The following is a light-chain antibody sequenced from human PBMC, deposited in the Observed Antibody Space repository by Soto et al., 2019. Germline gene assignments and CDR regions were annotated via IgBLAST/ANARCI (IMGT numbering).Light chain of an antibody. V-gene: IGLV2-8*01. CDR3: RSYAGSKIHYV. Sequence: QSALTQPPSASGSPGQSVSFSCTGTSTDVGGYNYVSWYQHRPGKAPKLIMYDVSKRPSGVPDRFSGSKSGNTASLTISGLQAEDEADYYCRSYAGSKIHYVFGTGTKVTVL. J-gene: IGLJ1*01. CDR2: DVS. CDR1: STDVGGYNY.